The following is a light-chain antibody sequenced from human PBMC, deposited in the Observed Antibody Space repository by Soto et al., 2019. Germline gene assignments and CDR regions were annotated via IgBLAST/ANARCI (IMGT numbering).Light chain of an antibody. CDR1: QSVTNY. J-gene: IGKJ5*01. CDR2: ETI. Sequence: DIVLTQSPATLSLSPGERAALSRRASQSVTNYLAWYQQKAGQAPRLLIYETIHRATGIPARFSGSGSGTDFTLTISSLEPEDFAVYYCQHRSHWLITFGQGTRLEIK. CDR3: QHRSHWLIT. V-gene: IGKV3-11*01.